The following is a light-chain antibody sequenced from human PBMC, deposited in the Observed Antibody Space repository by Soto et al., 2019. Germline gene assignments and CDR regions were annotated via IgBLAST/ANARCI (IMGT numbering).Light chain of an antibody. J-gene: IGKJ4*01. Sequence: IQVTMSLFALSATDGDTVTITCRASQALSNYLAWYQQKPGKAPDLLIYSASTLQSGVPSRFSGSGSETEFSLTIRSLQPEDFATYYCQQLRRYPLTFCGGTNVDI. CDR1: QALSNY. CDR3: QQLRRYPLT. CDR2: SAS. V-gene: IGKV1-9*01.